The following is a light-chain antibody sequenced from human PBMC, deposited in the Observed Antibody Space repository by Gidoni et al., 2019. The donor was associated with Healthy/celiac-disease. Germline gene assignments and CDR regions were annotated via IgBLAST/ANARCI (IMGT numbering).Light chain of an antibody. V-gene: IGKV4-1*01. CDR1: QSVLYSSNNKNY. J-gene: IGKJ4*01. Sequence: DIVMTQSPDPLAVALGERATINCKSSQSVLYSSNNKNYLAWYQQKPGQPPKLLLYWAPTRESGVPDRFSGSGSGTDFTLSISSLQAEDVAVYYCQQYYRTPLTFGGGTKVEIK. CDR3: QQYYRTPLT. CDR2: WAP.